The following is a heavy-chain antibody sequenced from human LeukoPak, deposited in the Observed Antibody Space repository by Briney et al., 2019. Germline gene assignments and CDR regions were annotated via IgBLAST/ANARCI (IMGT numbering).Heavy chain of an antibody. CDR3: ARESLTWLQSRTSWFDP. CDR2: IYYGGST. V-gene: IGHV4-39*07. Sequence: SETLSLTCTVSGGSISSSTYFWGWIRQPPGKGLEWIGTIYYGGSTYYNPSLKSRVTISVDPSKNQFSLRLSSVTAADTAVYYCARESLTWLQSRTSWFDPWGQGTLVNVSS. D-gene: IGHD5-24*01. CDR1: GGSISSSTYF. J-gene: IGHJ5*02.